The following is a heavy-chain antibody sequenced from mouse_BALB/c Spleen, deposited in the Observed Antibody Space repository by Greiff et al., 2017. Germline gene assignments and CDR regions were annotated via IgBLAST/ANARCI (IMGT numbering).Heavy chain of an antibody. CDR2: INPGSGGT. D-gene: IGHD2-4*01. CDR3: ERGGGLRRDLDY. CDR1: GYAFTNYL. J-gene: IGHJ2*01. V-gene: IGHV1-54*01. Sequence: QVQLKESGAELVRPGTSVKVSCKASGYAFTNYLIEWVKQRPGQGLEWMGVINPGSGGTNYNEKFKGKATRTEDKTSSTAYMQLSSLTSDDSAVYFCERGGGLRRDLDYWGQGTTLTVSS.